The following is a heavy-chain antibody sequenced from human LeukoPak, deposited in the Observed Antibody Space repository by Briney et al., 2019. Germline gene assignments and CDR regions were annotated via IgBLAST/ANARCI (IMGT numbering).Heavy chain of an antibody. Sequence: ASVKVSCKASGYTLTSYGISWVRQAPGQGLEWMGWISAYNGNTNYAQKLQGRVTMTTDTSTSTAYMELRSLRSDDTAVYYCARGWYDSSGYYYEDYWGQGTLVTVSS. CDR3: ARGWYDSSGYYYEDY. V-gene: IGHV1-18*01. J-gene: IGHJ4*02. CDR1: GYTLTSYG. D-gene: IGHD3-22*01. CDR2: ISAYNGNT.